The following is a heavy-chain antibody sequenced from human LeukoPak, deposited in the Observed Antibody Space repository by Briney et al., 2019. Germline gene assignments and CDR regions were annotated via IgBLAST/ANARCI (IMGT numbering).Heavy chain of an antibody. CDR2: IFGSGGSA. CDR1: GSTFGSYA. Sequence: PGGSLRLSCAASGSTFGSYAMSWVRQAPGKGLEWVSGIFGSGGSAHYADSVKGRFTISRDNSKNTVYLQMDSLRVEDTAIYYCAKTTTGYSSGRYPAWPIDYWGQGTLVTVSS. D-gene: IGHD2-15*01. V-gene: IGHV3-23*01. CDR3: AKTTTGYSSGRYPAWPIDY. J-gene: IGHJ4*02.